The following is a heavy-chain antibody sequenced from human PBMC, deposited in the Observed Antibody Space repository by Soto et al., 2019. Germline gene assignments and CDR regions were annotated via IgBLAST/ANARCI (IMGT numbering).Heavy chain of an antibody. D-gene: IGHD6-13*01. CDR3: AKDRAGSADY. CDR2: ISWNSGSI. V-gene: IGHV3-9*01. J-gene: IGHJ4*02. Sequence: EVQLVESGGGLVQPGRSLRLSCAASGFTFDDYAMHWVRQAPGKGLEWVSGISWNSGSIGYADSVKGRFTISRDNAKNSLYLQMNSLRAEHTALYYCAKDRAGSADYWGQGTLVTVSS. CDR1: GFTFDDYA.